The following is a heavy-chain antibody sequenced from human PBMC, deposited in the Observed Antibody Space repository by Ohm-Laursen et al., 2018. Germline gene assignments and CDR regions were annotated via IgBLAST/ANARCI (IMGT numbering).Heavy chain of an antibody. CDR1: GFTFSNYT. Sequence: RSLRLSCSASGFTFSNYTMIWVRQAPGKGLEWVAVIWYDGSNKYHADSVKGRFTISRDNSKNTLYLQMNSLRAEDTAVYYCAGDVAHGGYGFGMDVWGQGTTVTVSS. V-gene: IGHV3-33*08. CDR3: AGDVAHGGYGFGMDV. CDR2: IWYDGSNK. J-gene: IGHJ6*02. D-gene: IGHD5-12*01.